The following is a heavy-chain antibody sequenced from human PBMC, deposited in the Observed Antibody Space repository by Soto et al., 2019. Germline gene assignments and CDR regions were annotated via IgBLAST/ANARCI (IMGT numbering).Heavy chain of an antibody. Sequence: QVQLVQSGAEVKKPGASVKVSCKTSGYTFTCYDINWVRQATGQGLEWMGWMNPNRGNTGYAQKYQGRVTMTRNTSISTAYMELGSLRSEDTALYYCARDVVGWFDAWRQGTLVTVST. J-gene: IGHJ5*02. V-gene: IGHV1-8*01. CDR1: GYTFTCYD. D-gene: IGHD2-15*01. CDR3: ARDVVGWFDA. CDR2: MNPNRGNT.